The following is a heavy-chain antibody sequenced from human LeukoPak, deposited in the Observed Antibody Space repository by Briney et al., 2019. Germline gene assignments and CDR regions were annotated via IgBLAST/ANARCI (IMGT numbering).Heavy chain of an antibody. CDR2: IHYSGST. CDR3: ARGINYGSGSSHFDY. D-gene: IGHD3-10*01. J-gene: IGHJ4*02. V-gene: IGHV4-59*01. Sequence: SETLSLTCTVSGGSIRSYYWNWIRQPPGKGLEWIGYIHYSGSTNYNPSLRSRVTISVDTSKNQLSLRLSSVTAADTAVYYCARGINYGSGSSHFDYWGQGTLVTVSS. CDR1: GGSIRSYY.